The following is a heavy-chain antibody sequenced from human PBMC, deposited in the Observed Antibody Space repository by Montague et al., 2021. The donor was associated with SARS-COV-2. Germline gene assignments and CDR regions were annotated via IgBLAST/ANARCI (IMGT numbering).Heavy chain of an antibody. CDR1: GFTFSSYS. CDR2: ISSSSSYI. Sequence: SLRLSCAASGFTFSSYSMNWVRQAPGKGLEWVSSISSSSSYIYYADSVKGRFTISRDNAKNSLYLQMNSLRAEDTAVYYCARDFDDYGDWGVQTFDYWGQGTLVTVSS. V-gene: IGHV3-21*01. CDR3: ARDFDDYGDWGVQTFDY. J-gene: IGHJ4*02. D-gene: IGHD4-17*01.